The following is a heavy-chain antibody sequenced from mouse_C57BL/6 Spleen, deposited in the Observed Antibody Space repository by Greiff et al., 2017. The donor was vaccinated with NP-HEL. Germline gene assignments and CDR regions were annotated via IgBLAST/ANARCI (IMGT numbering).Heavy chain of an antibody. V-gene: IGHV1-54*01. CDR1: GYAFTNYL. CDR3: ARSRGYYDYDWFAY. D-gene: IGHD2-4*01. Sequence: QVQLQQSGAELVRPGTSVKVSCKASGYAFTNYLIEWVKQRPGQGLEWIGVINPGSGGTNYNEKFKGKATLTADKSSSTAYMQLSSLTSEDSAVYFCARSRGYYDYDWFAYWGQGTLVTVSA. CDR2: INPGSGGT. J-gene: IGHJ3*01.